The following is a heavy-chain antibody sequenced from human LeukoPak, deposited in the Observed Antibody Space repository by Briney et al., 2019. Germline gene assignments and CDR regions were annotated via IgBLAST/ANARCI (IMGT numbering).Heavy chain of an antibody. V-gene: IGHV3-23*01. D-gene: IGHD6-13*01. CDR2: ITSGENT. CDR1: GFTFSNAW. CDR3: AKRLSSSSTWYYFDY. J-gene: IGHJ4*02. Sequence: GGSLRLSCAASGFTFSNAWMNWVRQAPGKGLEWVSTITSGENTCYADSVKGRFTISRDNSKNTLYLQMNSLRAEDTAVYYCAKRLSSSSTWYYFDYWGQGTLVTVSS.